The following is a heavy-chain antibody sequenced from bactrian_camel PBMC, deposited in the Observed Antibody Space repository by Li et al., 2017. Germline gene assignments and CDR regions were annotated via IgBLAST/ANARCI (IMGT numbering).Heavy chain of an antibody. CDR1: GNTFSSYA. CDR2: FDRHGTT. D-gene: IGHD6*01. CDR3: AAAFSDGNGCFTSYRYNY. J-gene: IGHJ4*01. V-gene: IGHV3S53*01. Sequence: HVQLVESGGGSVQAGGSLRLSCTASGNTFSSYAMGWFRQAPGKEREWVAAFDRHGTTTVADSVQGRFTISKDNAANTLYLQMNSLKPEDTAMYYCAAAFSDGNGCFTSYRYNYWGKGTQVTVS.